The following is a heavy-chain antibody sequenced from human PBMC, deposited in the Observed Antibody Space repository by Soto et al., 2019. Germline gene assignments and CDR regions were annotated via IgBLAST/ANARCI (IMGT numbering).Heavy chain of an antibody. CDR1: GGTFSSYA. CDR2: IIPIFGTA. V-gene: IGHV1-69*01. Sequence: QVQLVQSGAEVKKPGSSVKVSCKASGGTFSSYAISWVRQAPGQGLEWMGGIIPIFGTANYAQKFQGRVTITADESTSTAYMELSSLRSEDTAVYYCAREGGRMVRGDIITTYGMDVWGQGTTVTVSS. CDR3: AREGGRMVRGDIITTYGMDV. J-gene: IGHJ6*02. D-gene: IGHD3-10*01.